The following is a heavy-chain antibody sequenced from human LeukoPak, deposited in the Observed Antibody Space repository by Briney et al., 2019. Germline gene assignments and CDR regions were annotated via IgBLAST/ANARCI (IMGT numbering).Heavy chain of an antibody. V-gene: IGHV4-61*01. Sequence: SETLSLTCTVSGGSVSSGSYYWSWIRQPPGKGLEWIGYIYYSGSTNYNPSLKSRVTISVDTSKNQFSLKLSSVTAADTAVYYCARDLVGYFDYWGQGALVIVSS. CDR1: GGSVSSGSYY. D-gene: IGHD2-2*01. CDR3: ARDLVGYFDY. CDR2: IYYSGST. J-gene: IGHJ4*02.